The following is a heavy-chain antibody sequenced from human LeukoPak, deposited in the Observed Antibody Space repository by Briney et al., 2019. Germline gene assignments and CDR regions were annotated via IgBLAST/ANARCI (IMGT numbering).Heavy chain of an antibody. V-gene: IGHV3-33*06. J-gene: IGHJ4*02. CDR2: VWYDGTNT. D-gene: IGHD3-22*01. CDR1: GFTFRSYG. CDR3: AKDRSSGYYSFDY. Sequence: PGGSLRFSCAASGFTFRSYGMHWVRQAPGKGLEWVAVVWYDGTNTYYAESVKGRFTISRDNSKNTLYLQMNSLRAEDTAVYYCAKDRSSGYYSFDYWGQGTLVTVSS.